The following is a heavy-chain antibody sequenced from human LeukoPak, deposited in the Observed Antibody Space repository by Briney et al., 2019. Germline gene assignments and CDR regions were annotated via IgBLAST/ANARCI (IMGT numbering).Heavy chain of an antibody. CDR1: GFTFSSYG. CDR2: IRYDGSNK. J-gene: IGHJ6*03. CDR3: AKARYGYHYYYYMDV. D-gene: IGHD3-16*01. V-gene: IGHV3-30*02. Sequence: PGGSLRLSCAASGFTFSSYGMHWVRQAPGKGLEWVAFIRYDGSNKYYADSVKGRFTISRDNSKNTQYLQMNSLRAEDTAVYYCAKARYGYHYYYYMDVWGKGTTVTVSS.